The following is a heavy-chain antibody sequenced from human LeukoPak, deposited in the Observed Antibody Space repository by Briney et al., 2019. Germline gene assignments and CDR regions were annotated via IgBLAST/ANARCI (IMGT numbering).Heavy chain of an antibody. J-gene: IGHJ4*02. D-gene: IGHD3-10*01. CDR3: AKLAKYFYGSETYYFFEH. CDR2: INWNRGTI. Sequence: GGSLRLSCVASGFTFENYAMHWVRQAPGKGLEWVSGINWNRGTIGDVGSVQGRFTISRDNAKNSLYLQMNSLRVEDTAVYYCAKLAKYFYGSETYYFFEHWGQGTPVGASS. CDR1: GFTFENYA. V-gene: IGHV3-9*01.